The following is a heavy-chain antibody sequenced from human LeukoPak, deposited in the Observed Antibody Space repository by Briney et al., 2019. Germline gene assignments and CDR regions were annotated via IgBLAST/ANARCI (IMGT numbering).Heavy chain of an antibody. CDR2: ISGSGGST. D-gene: IGHD6-19*01. CDR3: AKDRYIAVAGKGVEKYNWFDP. CDR1: GFTFSSYA. V-gene: IGHV3-23*01. J-gene: IGHJ5*02. Sequence: GGSLRLSCAASGFTFSSYAVSWVRQAPGKGLEWVSAISGSGGSTYYADSVKGRFTISRDNSKNTLYLQMNSLRAEDTAVYYCAKDRYIAVAGKGVEKYNWFDPWGQGTLVTVSS.